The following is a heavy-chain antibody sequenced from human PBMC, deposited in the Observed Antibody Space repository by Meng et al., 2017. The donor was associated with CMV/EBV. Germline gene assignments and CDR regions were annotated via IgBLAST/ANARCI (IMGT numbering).Heavy chain of an antibody. CDR3: ARGSRRLPRFNWFDP. J-gene: IGHJ5*02. Sequence: LQTVGPLLLTASATLSPASSVYGASFSGYYWSWIRQPQGKGLGWIGEINHSGSTNYTPSLKSRVTISVDTSKNQFSLKLSSVTAADTAVYYCARGSRRLPRFNWFDPWGQGTLVTVSS. V-gene: IGHV4-34*01. CDR1: GASFSGYY. D-gene: IGHD3-3*01. CDR2: INHSGST.